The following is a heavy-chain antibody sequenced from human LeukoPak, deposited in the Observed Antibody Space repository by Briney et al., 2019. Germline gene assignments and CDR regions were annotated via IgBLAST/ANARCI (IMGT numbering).Heavy chain of an antibody. Sequence: SETLSLTCTVSGGSISSYYWSWIRRSPGKGLEWIGYIYYSGSTNYNPSLKSRVTISVDTSKNQFSLKLSSVTAADTAVYYCARLSLFEDSSGWFDPWGQGTLVTVSS. CDR2: IYYSGST. J-gene: IGHJ5*02. D-gene: IGHD3-22*01. CDR3: ARLSLFEDSSGWFDP. V-gene: IGHV4-59*08. CDR1: GGSISSYY.